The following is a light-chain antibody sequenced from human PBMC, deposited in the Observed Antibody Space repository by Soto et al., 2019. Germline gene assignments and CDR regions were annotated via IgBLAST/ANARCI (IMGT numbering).Light chain of an antibody. Sequence: EIVLPQSPGTLSLSPGERATLSCRASQSVSSSYLACYQQKPGQAPRLLIYGASSRATVIPDRFSVSGSGTDFTLTISRLVPEDGDVYYCQQYGSSPCSFGQGTKVEIK. J-gene: IGKJ1*01. V-gene: IGKV3-20*01. CDR3: QQYGSSPCS. CDR2: GAS. CDR1: QSVSSSY.